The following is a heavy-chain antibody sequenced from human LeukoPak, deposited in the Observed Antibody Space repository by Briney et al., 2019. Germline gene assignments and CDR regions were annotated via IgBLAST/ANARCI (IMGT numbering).Heavy chain of an antibody. CDR1: GFTFDDYG. CDR2: INWNGGST. Sequence: PGRSLRLSCAASGFTFDDYGMNWVRQAPGKGLEWVSGINWNGGSTGYADSVKGRFTISRDNAKNSLYLQMNSLRAEDTALYYCARGRMVRGVIHYYYYMDVWGKGTTVTVSS. J-gene: IGHJ6*03. V-gene: IGHV3-20*04. CDR3: ARGRMVRGVIHYYYYMDV. D-gene: IGHD3-10*01.